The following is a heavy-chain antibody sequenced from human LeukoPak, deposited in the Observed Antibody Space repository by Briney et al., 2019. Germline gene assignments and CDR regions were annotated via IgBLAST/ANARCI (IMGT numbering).Heavy chain of an antibody. V-gene: IGHV1-69*04. J-gene: IGHJ4*02. Sequence: ASVKVSCKASRGTFSSYAISWVRQAPGQGLEWMGRIIPILGIANYAQKFQGRVTITADKSTSTAYMELSSLRSEDTAVYYCARWINDSGYFDYWGQGTLVTVSS. D-gene: IGHD3-22*01. CDR1: RGTFSSYA. CDR2: IIPILGIA. CDR3: ARWINDSGYFDY.